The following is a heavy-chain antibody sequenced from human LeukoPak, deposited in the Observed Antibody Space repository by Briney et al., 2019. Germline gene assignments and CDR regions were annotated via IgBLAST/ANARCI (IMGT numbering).Heavy chain of an antibody. CDR3: ARMSGSGLPGN. Sequence: GGSLRLSCAASRFSFSNHSMNWVRQAPGKGLEWVSYISNSGSAKYYAASVKGRFTISRDNGKNSLYLQMNSLRAEDTAVYYCARMSGSGLPGNWGQGTLVTVSS. CDR1: RFSFSNHS. V-gene: IGHV3-48*01. CDR2: ISNSGSAK. J-gene: IGHJ4*02. D-gene: IGHD3-10*01.